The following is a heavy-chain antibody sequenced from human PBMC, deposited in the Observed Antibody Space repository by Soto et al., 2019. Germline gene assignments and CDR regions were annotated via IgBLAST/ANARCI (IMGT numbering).Heavy chain of an antibody. CDR3: ARLTSSGWYCYFDL. V-gene: IGHV4-34*01. D-gene: IGHD6-19*01. J-gene: IGHJ2*01. Sequence: SETLSLTCAVYGGSFSGYYWSWIRQPPGKGLEWIGEINHSGSTNYNPSLKSRVTISVDTSKNQFSLKLSSVTAADTAVYYCARLTSSGWYCYFDLWGRGTLVTVSS. CDR2: INHSGST. CDR1: GGSFSGYY.